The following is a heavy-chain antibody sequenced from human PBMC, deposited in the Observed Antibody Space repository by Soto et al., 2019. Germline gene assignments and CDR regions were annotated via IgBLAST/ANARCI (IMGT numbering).Heavy chain of an antibody. CDR3: ARVGGYSYGDFDY. Sequence: PSETLSLTCTVSGGSISSGGYYWSWIRQHPGKGLEWIGYIYYSGSTYYNPSLKSRVTISVDTSKNQFSLKPSSVTAADTAVYYCARVGGYSYGDFDYWGQGTLVTVSS. CDR2: IYYSGST. J-gene: IGHJ4*02. D-gene: IGHD5-18*01. V-gene: IGHV4-31*03. CDR1: GGSISSGGYY.